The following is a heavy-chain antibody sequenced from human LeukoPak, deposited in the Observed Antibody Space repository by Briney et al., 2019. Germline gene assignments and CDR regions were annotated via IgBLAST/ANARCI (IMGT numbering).Heavy chain of an antibody. CDR2: IYYSGST. CDR3: ARRSRYYDSGGYYYFDC. J-gene: IGHJ4*02. Sequence: PSETLCLTCTVSGGSISSYYWSWIRQPPGKGLEWIGYIYYSGSTNYNPSLKSRFTISVDTSKNQFSLKLSSVTAADTAVYYCARRSRYYDSGGYYYFDCWGQGTLVTVSS. D-gene: IGHD3-22*01. V-gene: IGHV4-59*01. CDR1: GGSISSYY.